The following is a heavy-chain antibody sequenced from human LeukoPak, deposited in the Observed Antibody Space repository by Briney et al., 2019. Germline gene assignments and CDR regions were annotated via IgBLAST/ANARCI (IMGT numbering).Heavy chain of an antibody. Sequence: SGGSLRLSCAASGFTFATDSMNWVRQAPGKGLEWVSSISSSSYHIYYADSVKGRFTISRDNAKNSLYLQMNSLRVEDTAIYYCAKDGHAQIYYHHMDVWGKGTTLTVSS. J-gene: IGHJ6*03. CDR3: AKDGHAQIYYHHMDV. V-gene: IGHV3-21*04. CDR2: ISSSSYHI. CDR1: GFTFATDS.